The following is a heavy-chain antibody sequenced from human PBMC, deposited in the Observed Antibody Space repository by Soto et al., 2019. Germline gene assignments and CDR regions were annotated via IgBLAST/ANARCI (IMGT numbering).Heavy chain of an antibody. D-gene: IGHD3-22*01. CDR3: ATYYYDSSGYDSRWNSASTSYNGTDA. V-gene: IGHV1-18*04. CDR2: ISAYNGNT. CDR1: GYTFTSYG. Sequence: ASVKVSCKASGYTFTSYGISWVRQAPGQGLEWMGWISAYNGNTNYAQKLQGRVTMTTDTSTSTAYMELRSLRSDDTAVYYCATYYYDSSGYDSRWNSASTSYNGTDAWHQGLPVT. J-gene: IGHJ6*02.